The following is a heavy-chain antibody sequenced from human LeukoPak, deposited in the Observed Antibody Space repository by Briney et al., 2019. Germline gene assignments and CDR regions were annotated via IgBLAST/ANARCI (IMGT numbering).Heavy chain of an antibody. CDR2: IRYDGSNK. CDR3: AKGVIVPTIILFDY. CDR1: GFTFSSYD. J-gene: IGHJ4*02. Sequence: GGSLRLSCAASGFTFSSYDIHWVRQAPGKGLEWVAFIRYDGSNKYYADSVRGRLTISRDNSKNTLYLQINSLRAEDTAVYYCAKGVIVPTIILFDYWGQGTLVTVSS. V-gene: IGHV3-30*02. D-gene: IGHD5-12*01.